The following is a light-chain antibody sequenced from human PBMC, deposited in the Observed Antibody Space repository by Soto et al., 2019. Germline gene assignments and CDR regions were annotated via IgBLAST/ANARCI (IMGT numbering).Light chain of an antibody. J-gene: IGKJ3*01. V-gene: IGKV3-20*01. CDR3: QYGNSPLFT. CDR2: GAS. CDR1: QSISSSN. Sequence: EIVLTQSPGTLSLSPGERATLSCRASQSISSSNLAWYQQTPGQAPRLLIYGASSRATGIPDRFSGSGSGTDFTLTINRLEPEDFAVYYCQYGNSPLFTFGPGTTVDMK.